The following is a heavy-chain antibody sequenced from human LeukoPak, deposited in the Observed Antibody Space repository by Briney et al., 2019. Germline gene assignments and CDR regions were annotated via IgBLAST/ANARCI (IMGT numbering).Heavy chain of an antibody. CDR2: IKQDGSKK. V-gene: IGHV3-7*04. CDR3: TRVGYIDEGIDY. CDR1: GFPFSSYW. J-gene: IGHJ4*02. Sequence: GGSLRLSCVASGFPFSSYWMTWVSQAPGKGLEWVANIKQDGSKKSYVDSVKGRFTISRDNAKNSLYLQMNSLRAEDTAIYYCTRVGYIDEGIDYWGQGTLVTVSS. D-gene: IGHD5-24*01.